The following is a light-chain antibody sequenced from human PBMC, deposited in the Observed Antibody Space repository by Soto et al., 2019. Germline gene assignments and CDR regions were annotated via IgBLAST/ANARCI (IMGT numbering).Light chain of an antibody. J-gene: IGKJ4*01. V-gene: IGKV3-15*01. CDR2: DAS. CDR3: QHRSNWPLT. Sequence: EIVMTQSPATLSVSPGERATLSCRASQSVGGNLAWYQQRPGQAPRLLIFDASTRATGIPARFSGSGSGTEFTLSISSLQSEDSAVYYCQHRSNWPLTFGGGTKVDIK. CDR1: QSVGGN.